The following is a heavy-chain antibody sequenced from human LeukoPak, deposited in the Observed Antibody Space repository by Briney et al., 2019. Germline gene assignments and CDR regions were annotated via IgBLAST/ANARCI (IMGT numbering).Heavy chain of an antibody. CDR2: ISGSGSGGST. J-gene: IGHJ4*02. CDR1: GFTFSNFA. Sequence: GGSLRLSCAASGFTFSNFAMSWVRQAPGKGLEWVSSISGSGSGGSTNYADSVKGRFTISRDNSKNTLYLQMNGLRAEDTAVYYCAKTEGTDYWGQGTLVTVSS. CDR3: AKTEGTDY. D-gene: IGHD1-1*01. V-gene: IGHV3-23*01.